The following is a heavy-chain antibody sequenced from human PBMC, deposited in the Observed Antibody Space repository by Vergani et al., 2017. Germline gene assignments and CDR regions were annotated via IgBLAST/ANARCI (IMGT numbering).Heavy chain of an antibody. D-gene: IGHD3-9*01. CDR1: GFSFNSYW. V-gene: IGHV3-74*03. CDR2: IKSDGSIT. J-gene: IGHJ5*01. CDR3: ARAGCIETCYMSNWLDS. Sequence: DVHLAESGGGFFQPGGSLRLSCSASGFSFNSYWMHWVRQVPGKGLLWVSRIKSDGSITAYADSVKGRFTISRDNAQNTLYLQMNSLRVEETGVYYCARAGCIETCYMSNWLDSWAREPWSPSPQ.